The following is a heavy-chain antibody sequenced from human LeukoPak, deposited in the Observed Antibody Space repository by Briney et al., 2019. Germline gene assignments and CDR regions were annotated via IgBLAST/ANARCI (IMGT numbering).Heavy chain of an antibody. Sequence: GGSLRLSCAASGFSVSSNYMSWVRQAPGKGLEWVSVIYSGGSTYYADSAKGRFTIFRDNSKNTLYLQMNSLRAEDTAVYYCAHFIVREYFQHWGQGTLVTVSS. J-gene: IGHJ1*01. CDR2: IYSGGST. V-gene: IGHV3-53*01. CDR1: GFSVSSNY. CDR3: AHFIVREYFQH. D-gene: IGHD2-8*01.